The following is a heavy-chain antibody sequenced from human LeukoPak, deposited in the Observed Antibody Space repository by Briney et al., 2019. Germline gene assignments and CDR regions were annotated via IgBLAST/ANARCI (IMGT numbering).Heavy chain of an antibody. CDR3: ARSRFGDYGMDV. J-gene: IGHJ6*02. V-gene: IGHV1-69*04. CDR1: GGTFSSYA. CDR2: IIPILGIA. D-gene: IGHD3-10*01. Sequence: ASVKVSCKASGGTFSSYAISWVRQAPGQGLEWMGRIIPILGIANYAQKFQGRVTITADKSTSTAYMELSSLRSEDTAVYYCARSRFGDYGMDVWGQGTTVTVS.